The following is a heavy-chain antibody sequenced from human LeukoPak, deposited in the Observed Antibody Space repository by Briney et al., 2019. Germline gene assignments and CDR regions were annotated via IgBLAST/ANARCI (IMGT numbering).Heavy chain of an antibody. D-gene: IGHD5-18*01. CDR3: ARGHRGYSADY. CDR2: IYYSGST. V-gene: IGHV4-59*01. J-gene: IGHJ4*02. Sequence: SETLSLTCTVSGGSISSYYWSWIRQPPGKGLEWIGYIYYSGSTNYNPSLKSRVTISVDTSKNQFSLKLSSVTAADTAVYYCARGHRGYSADYWGQGTLVTVSS. CDR1: GGSISSYY.